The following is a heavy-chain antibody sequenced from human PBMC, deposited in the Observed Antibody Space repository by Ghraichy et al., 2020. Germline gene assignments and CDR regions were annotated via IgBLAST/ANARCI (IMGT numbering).Heavy chain of an antibody. CDR1: GYTFTSYG. J-gene: IGHJ6*02. V-gene: IGHV1-18*04. D-gene: IGHD2-21*02. CDR2: ISAYNGNT. CDR3: AREPCGGDCYSGYYYYGMDV. Sequence: ASVKVSCKASGYTFTSYGISWVRQASGQGLEWMGWISAYNGNTNYAQKLQGRVTMTTDTSTSTAYMELRSLRSDDTAVYYCAREPCGGDCYSGYYYYGMDVWGQGTTVTVSS.